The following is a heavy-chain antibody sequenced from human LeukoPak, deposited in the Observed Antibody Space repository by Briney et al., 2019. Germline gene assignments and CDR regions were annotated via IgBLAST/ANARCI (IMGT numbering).Heavy chain of an antibody. CDR1: GFTISSFW. CDR2: INSDSTST. J-gene: IGHJ4*02. Sequence: XGSLRLSCAASGFTISSFWMHWVRHAPGKGLVWVARINSDSTSTSYVDSVKGRFTISRDNAKNTVYLQMSSLRADDTAIYYCARGAYSFDYWGQGILVTVSS. D-gene: IGHD4-11*01. CDR3: ARGAYSFDY. V-gene: IGHV3-74*01.